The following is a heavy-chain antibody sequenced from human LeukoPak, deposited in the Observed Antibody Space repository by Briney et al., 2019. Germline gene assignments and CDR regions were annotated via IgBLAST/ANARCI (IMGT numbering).Heavy chain of an antibody. Sequence: SETLSLTCAVYGGSFSGYYWSWIRQPPGKGLEWIGEINHSGSTNYNPSLKSRVAISVDTSKNQFSLKLSSVTAADTAVYYCARVRRITMVRGPFGPWGQGTLVTVSS. V-gene: IGHV4-34*01. CDR1: GGSFSGYY. D-gene: IGHD3-10*01. J-gene: IGHJ5*02. CDR3: ARVRRITMVRGPFGP. CDR2: INHSGST.